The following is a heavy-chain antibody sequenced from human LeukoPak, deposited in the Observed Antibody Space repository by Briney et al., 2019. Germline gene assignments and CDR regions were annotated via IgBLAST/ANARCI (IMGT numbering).Heavy chain of an antibody. CDR2: IYYSGST. CDR1: GGSISSYY. Sequence: SETLSLTCTVSGGSISSYYWSWIRQPPGKGLEWIGYIYYSGSTNYNPSLKSRVTISVDTSKNQFSLKLSSVTAADTAVYYCARVEEVVAARPGVWFDPWGQGTLVTVSS. CDR3: ARVEEVVAARPGVWFDP. D-gene: IGHD6-6*01. J-gene: IGHJ5*02. V-gene: IGHV4-59*01.